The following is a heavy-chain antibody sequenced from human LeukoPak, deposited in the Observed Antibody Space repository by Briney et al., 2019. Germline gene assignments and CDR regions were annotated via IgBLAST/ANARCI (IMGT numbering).Heavy chain of an antibody. CDR3: SALGIVGATFDY. V-gene: IGHV3-30-3*01. D-gene: IGHD1-26*01. CDR2: ISYDGSNK. CDR1: GFTFSSYA. Sequence: PGRSLRLSCAAPGFTFSSYAMPWVRQAPGKGLEWVAVISYDGSNKYYADSVKGRFTISRDNSKNTLYLQMNSLGAEDTAVYYCSALGIVGATFDYWGQGTLVTVSS. J-gene: IGHJ4*02.